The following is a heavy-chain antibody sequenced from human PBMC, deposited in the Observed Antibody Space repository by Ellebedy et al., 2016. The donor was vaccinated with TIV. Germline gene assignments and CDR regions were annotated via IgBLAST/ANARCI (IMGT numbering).Heavy chain of an antibody. CDR3: ARRSTDFAFDS. Sequence: PGGSLRLSCAASGFTFSTYPMTRVRQAPGKGLEWVSIISANGGTTYYADSVKGRFTISRDNSKNTLFLQMSSRRAEDTAVYFCARRSTDFAFDSWGQGTLVTVSS. J-gene: IGHJ4*02. CDR1: GFTFSTYP. V-gene: IGHV3-23*01. D-gene: IGHD3/OR15-3a*01. CDR2: ISANGGTT.